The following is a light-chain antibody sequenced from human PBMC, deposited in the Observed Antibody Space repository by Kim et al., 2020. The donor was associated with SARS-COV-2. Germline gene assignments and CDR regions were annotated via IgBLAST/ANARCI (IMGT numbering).Light chain of an antibody. V-gene: IGLV3-19*01. CDR3: NSRDSSGNPWV. J-gene: IGLJ3*02. CDR1: SLRSYY. CDR2: GKN. Sequence: SSELTQDPAVSVALGQTVRITCQGDSLRSYYASWYPPPPGQAPVLVISGKNNRPLGIPARFSGSRPGNTASLTITGAQAEDEAAYYCNSRDSSGNPWVFG.